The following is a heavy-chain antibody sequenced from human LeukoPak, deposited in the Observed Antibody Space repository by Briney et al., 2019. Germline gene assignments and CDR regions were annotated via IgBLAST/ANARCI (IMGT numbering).Heavy chain of an antibody. Sequence: GGSLRLSCAASGFIFSSYSINWVRQAPGKGLEWVSSISSSSSYIYYADSVKGRSTISRDNAKNSLYLQMNSLRAEDTAVYYCAREYYYDSRAPGAFDIWGQGTMVTVSS. CDR1: GFIFSSYS. J-gene: IGHJ3*02. D-gene: IGHD3-22*01. CDR2: ISSSSSYI. V-gene: IGHV3-21*01. CDR3: AREYYYDSRAPGAFDI.